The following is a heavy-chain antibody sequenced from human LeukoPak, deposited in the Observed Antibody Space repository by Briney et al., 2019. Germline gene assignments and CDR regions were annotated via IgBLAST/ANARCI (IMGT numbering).Heavy chain of an antibody. Sequence: PSEALSLTCTVSGGSISSSSYYWGWIRQPPGKGLEWIGSIYYSGSTYYNPSLKSRVTISVDTSKNQFSLKLSSVTAADTAVYYCSGGNSYGYDYWGQGTLVTVSS. CDR2: IYYSGST. V-gene: IGHV4-39*01. CDR1: GGSISSSSYY. J-gene: IGHJ4*02. CDR3: SGGNSYGYDY. D-gene: IGHD5-18*01.